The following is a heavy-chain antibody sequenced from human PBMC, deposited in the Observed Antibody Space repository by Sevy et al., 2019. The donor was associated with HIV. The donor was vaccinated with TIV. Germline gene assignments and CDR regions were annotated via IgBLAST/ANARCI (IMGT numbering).Heavy chain of an antibody. Sequence: GGSLRLSCAASGFTFSRYAMNWVRQAPGKGLEWVSSISGSGGSGDKTNYADSVKGRFTISRVDSKNSLYLQLNSLRAEDTAIYYCARKYDSSGYFDYWGQGTLVTVSS. CDR2: ISGSGGSGDKT. V-gene: IGHV3-23*01. CDR1: GFTFSRYA. CDR3: ARKYDSSGYFDY. D-gene: IGHD3-22*01. J-gene: IGHJ4*02.